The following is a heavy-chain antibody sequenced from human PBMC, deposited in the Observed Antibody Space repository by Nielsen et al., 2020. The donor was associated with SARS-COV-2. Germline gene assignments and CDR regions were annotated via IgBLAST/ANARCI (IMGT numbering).Heavy chain of an antibody. Sequence: GSLRLSCTVSGGSLSSRNYYWGWIRQPPGKGLEWIGTIYYSGSVSYNPSLRSRVTISVDTSKKHFSLKLTSVTAADTAVYFCARGNIAVVPTAMFRGDDAFDIWGQGTMVRVSS. J-gene: IGHJ3*02. CDR2: IYYSGSV. CDR1: GGSLSSRNYY. D-gene: IGHD2-2*01. CDR3: ARGNIAVVPTAMFRGDDAFDI. V-gene: IGHV4-39*02.